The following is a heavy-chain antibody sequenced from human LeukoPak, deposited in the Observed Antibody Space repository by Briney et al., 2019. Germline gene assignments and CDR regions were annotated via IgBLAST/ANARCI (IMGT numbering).Heavy chain of an antibody. CDR1: GFTFSSYW. V-gene: IGHV3-7*01. J-gene: IGHJ4*02. CDR3: AIAAGWEQAC. D-gene: IGHD1-26*01. Sequence: GGSLRLSCAASGFTFSSYWLSWVRQAPGKGLEWVANIKEDGSARHYVDSVKGRFTISRDNAKKSLYPQMSSLRAEDTAVYYCAIAAGWEQACWGQGTLVTVSS. CDR2: IKEDGSAR.